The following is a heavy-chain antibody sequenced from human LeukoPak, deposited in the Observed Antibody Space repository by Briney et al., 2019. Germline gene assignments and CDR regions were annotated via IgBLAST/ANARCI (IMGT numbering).Heavy chain of an antibody. Sequence: SETLSLTCTVSGDSIRSGGYYWNWIRQAPGKGLEWLGYIYSGGNTYYNPSLKSRGGISLDKSKSQFSLRLSSVTAADTAMCFCSRGAVAGLFDYWGQGILVTVSS. J-gene: IGHJ4*02. D-gene: IGHD6-19*01. CDR2: IYSGGNT. CDR3: SRGAVAGLFDY. V-gene: IGHV4-31*03. CDR1: GDSIRSGGYY.